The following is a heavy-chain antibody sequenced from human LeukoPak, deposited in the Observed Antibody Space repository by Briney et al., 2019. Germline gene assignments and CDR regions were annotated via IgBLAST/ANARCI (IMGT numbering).Heavy chain of an antibody. CDR1: GFTFSSYS. CDR2: ITSRSTYI. Sequence: GGSLRLSCAASGFTFSSYSMNWVRQAPGKGLEWVSSITSRSTYIYYADSVKGRFTISRDNAKNSLYLQMNSLRAEDTAVYYCARVPHDIVVVVAATPDYWGQGTRVTVSS. D-gene: IGHD2-15*01. CDR3: ARVPHDIVVVVAATPDY. V-gene: IGHV3-21*01. J-gene: IGHJ4*02.